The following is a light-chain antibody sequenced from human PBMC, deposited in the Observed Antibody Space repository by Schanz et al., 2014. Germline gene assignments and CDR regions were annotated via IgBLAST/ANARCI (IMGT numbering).Light chain of an antibody. CDR1: SGSVSSTYF. CDR3: VLYMGSGYYV. V-gene: IGLV8-61*01. J-gene: IGLJ1*01. CDR2: STN. Sequence: QTVVTQEPSFSVSPGGTVTLTCGLRSGSVSSTYFPSWYQQTPGQAPRTLIYSTNTRSSGVPDRFSGSILGNKAALTITGXXADDESDYYCVLYMGSGYYVFGTGTKLTVL.